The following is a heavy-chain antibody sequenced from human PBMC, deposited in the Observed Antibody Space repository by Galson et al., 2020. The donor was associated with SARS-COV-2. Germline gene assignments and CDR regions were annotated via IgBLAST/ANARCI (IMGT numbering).Heavy chain of an antibody. D-gene: IGHD3-9*01. J-gene: IGHJ4*02. V-gene: IGHV1-2*02. CDR2: INPNSGGT. CDR1: GYTFNGYY. Sequence: ASVKVSCKASGYTFNGYYMHWVRQAPGQGLEWMGWINPNSGGTHYAQKFQGRVTMTRDTSISTAYMELSRLRSDDTAVYYCARSADVLRYFDWLSTPFDYWGQGTLVTVSS. CDR3: ARSADVLRYFDWLSTPFDY.